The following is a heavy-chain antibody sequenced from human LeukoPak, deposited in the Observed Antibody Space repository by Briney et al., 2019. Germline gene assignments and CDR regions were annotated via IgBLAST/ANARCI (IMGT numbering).Heavy chain of an antibody. D-gene: IGHD5-18*01. CDR2: ISSSSSYI. J-gene: IGHJ4*02. Sequence: GGSLRLSCAASGFTFSSYSMNWVRQAPGKGLEWVSSISSSSSYIYYADSVKGRFTISRDNAKNSLYLQMNSLRAEDTALYYCAKDSWGYSYGQFDYWGQGTLVTVSS. V-gene: IGHV3-21*04. CDR1: GFTFSSYS. CDR3: AKDSWGYSYGQFDY.